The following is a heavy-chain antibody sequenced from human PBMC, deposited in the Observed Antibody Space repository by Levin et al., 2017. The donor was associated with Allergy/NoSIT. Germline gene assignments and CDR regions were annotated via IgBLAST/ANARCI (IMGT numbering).Heavy chain of an antibody. V-gene: IGHV3-30-3*01. CDR1: GFTFSSYA. J-gene: IGHJ4*02. D-gene: IGHD1-26*01. CDR3: ARDLGGGSYYGGFDY. CDR2: ISSDGSNK. Sequence: SGGSLRLSCAASGFTFSSYAMHWVRQAPGKGLEWVAVISSDGSNKYYADSVKGRFTISRDNSKNTLYLQMNSLRTEDTAVYYCARDLGGGSYYGGFDYWGQGTLVTVSS.